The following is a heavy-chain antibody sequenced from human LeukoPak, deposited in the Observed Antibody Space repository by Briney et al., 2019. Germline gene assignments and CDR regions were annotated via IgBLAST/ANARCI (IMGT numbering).Heavy chain of an antibody. Sequence: SVKVSCKASGGTSSSYAISWVRQAPGQGLEWMGGIIPIFGTANYAQKFQGRVTITADESTSTAYMELSSLRSEDTAVYYCARSALDTSGTYYNPQPFDYWGQGTLVTVSS. J-gene: IGHJ4*02. CDR2: IIPIFGTA. CDR3: ARSALDTSGTYYNPQPFDY. V-gene: IGHV1-69*13. CDR1: GGTSSSYA. D-gene: IGHD3-10*01.